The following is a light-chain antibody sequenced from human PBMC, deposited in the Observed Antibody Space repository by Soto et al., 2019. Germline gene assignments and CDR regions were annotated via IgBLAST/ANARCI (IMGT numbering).Light chain of an antibody. CDR3: QHYNRYYRT. Sequence: DIQMTQSPSTLSSSVGDRATITCRASQTISSWLACYQQKPGKAPKLLIYKASTLENGVSSRFSGSGSGTEFPLTTGSLQPDDFATSYCQHYNRYYRTFGQWRKVDMK. CDR1: QTISSW. J-gene: IGKJ1*01. V-gene: IGKV1-5*03. CDR2: KAS.